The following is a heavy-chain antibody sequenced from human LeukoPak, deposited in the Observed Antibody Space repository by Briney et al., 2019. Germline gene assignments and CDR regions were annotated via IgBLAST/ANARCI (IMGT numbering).Heavy chain of an antibody. V-gene: IGHV3-23*01. J-gene: IGHJ4*02. CDR1: GFTFSSYA. CDR3: AKGGSYYYDSSGYTHKKSFDY. Sequence: GGSLRLSRAASGFTFSSYAMSWVRQAPGKGLEWVSAISGSGGSTYYADSVKGRFTISRDNSKNTLYLQMNSLRAEDTAVYYCAKGGSYYYDSSGYTHKKSFDYWGQGTLVTVSS. D-gene: IGHD3-22*01. CDR2: ISGSGGST.